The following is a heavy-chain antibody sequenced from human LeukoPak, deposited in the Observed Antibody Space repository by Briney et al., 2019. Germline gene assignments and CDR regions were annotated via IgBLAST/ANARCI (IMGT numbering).Heavy chain of an antibody. V-gene: IGHV3-74*01. CDR1: GFTFSRYW. D-gene: IGHD2-8*02. Sequence: GGSLRLSCAASGFTFSRYWMHWVHQAPGKGLVWVSHINTDGSNTNYADSVKGRFTISRDNAKNTLNLQMNSLRAEDTAVYYCARDNGGVDYWGQGTLVTVSS. CDR3: ARDNGGVDY. J-gene: IGHJ4*02. CDR2: INTDGSNT.